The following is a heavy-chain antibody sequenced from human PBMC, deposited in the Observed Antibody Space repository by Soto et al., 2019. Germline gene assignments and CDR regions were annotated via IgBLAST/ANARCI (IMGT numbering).Heavy chain of an antibody. D-gene: IGHD1-26*01. CDR1: GGSISSSSYY. J-gene: IGHJ4*02. CDR3: ASRNVGATTAEPTFDY. CDR2: IYYSGST. V-gene: IGHV4-39*01. Sequence: QLQLQESGPGLVKPSETLSLTCTVSGGSISSSSYYWGWIRQPPGKGLEWIGSIYYSGSTYYNPSLKSRVTISVDPSKNPFSLKLSSVTAADTAVYYCASRNVGATTAEPTFDYWGQGTLVTVSS.